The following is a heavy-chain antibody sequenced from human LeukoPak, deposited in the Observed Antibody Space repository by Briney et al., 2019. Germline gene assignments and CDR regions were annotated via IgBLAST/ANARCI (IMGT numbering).Heavy chain of an antibody. J-gene: IGHJ6*02. CDR2: IFNTGSS. D-gene: IGHD1-26*01. Sequence: PSETLSLTCTVSAGSTNIRDYHWAWIRQPPVKGLDWFGSIFNTGSSYRNSSLQTRFPISVETSMNKFSLKLSSVTTADSTAYYCASHPPPNSESVYQSYGMDVWGQGTRVTVSS. CDR3: ASHPPPNSESVYQSYGMDV. CDR1: AGSTNIRDYH. V-gene: IGHV4-39*01.